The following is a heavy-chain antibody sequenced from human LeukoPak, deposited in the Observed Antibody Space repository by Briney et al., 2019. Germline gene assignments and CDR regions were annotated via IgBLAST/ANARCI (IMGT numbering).Heavy chain of an antibody. J-gene: IGHJ4*02. V-gene: IGHV1-69*04. CDR1: GYTFTGYY. CDR3: ARDPGEPFDY. CDR2: IIPILGIA. Sequence: SVKVSCKASGYTFTGYYMHWVRQAPGQGLEWMGRIIPILGIANYAQKFQGRVTITADKSTSTAYMELSSLRSEDTAVYYCARDPGEPFDYWGQGTLVTVSS. D-gene: IGHD3-16*01.